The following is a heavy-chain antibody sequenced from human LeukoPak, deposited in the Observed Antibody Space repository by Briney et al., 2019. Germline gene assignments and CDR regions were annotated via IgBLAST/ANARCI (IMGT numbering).Heavy chain of an antibody. CDR1: GGSISASSYY. V-gene: IGHV4-39*01. D-gene: IGHD3-16*01. CDR2: IYYSGTT. J-gene: IGHJ4*02. Sequence: PSETLSLTCTVSGGSISASSYYWGWIRQPPGKGLEWIATIYYSGTTYYNPSLKSRVTISVDTSKNQFSLNLSSVTAADTAVYYWGRGGRGSGGDFDYWGKGPLVPVSS. CDR3: GRGGRGSGGDFDY.